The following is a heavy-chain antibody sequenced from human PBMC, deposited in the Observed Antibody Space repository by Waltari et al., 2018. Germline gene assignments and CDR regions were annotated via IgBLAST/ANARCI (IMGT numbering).Heavy chain of an antibody. CDR2: IIPIFGTA. Sequence: QVQLVQSGAEVKKPGSSVKVSCKASGGTFSSYAISWVRQAPGQGLEWMGGIIPIFGTANYAQKFQGRVTITTDESTSTAYMELSSLRSEDTAVYYCAREVFSEDSDGFSHFDYWGQGTLVTVSS. CDR1: GGTFSSYA. V-gene: IGHV1-69*05. CDR3: AREVFSEDSDGFSHFDY. D-gene: IGHD5-18*01. J-gene: IGHJ4*02.